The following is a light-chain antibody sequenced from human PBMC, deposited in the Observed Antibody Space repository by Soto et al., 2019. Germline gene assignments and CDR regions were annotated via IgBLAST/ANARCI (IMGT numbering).Light chain of an antibody. CDR1: QSISTGY. J-gene: IGKJ3*01. Sequence: EIVLTQSPATLSLSPGERATLSCRASQSISTGYLAWYQQKPGQSPRLVIYAASSRATGIPDRFSGSGSGTDFTLTISRLEPEDFAVYYCHQYNSWPRGTFGPGTKVEIK. CDR2: AAS. CDR3: HQYNSWPRGT. V-gene: IGKV3D-20*02.